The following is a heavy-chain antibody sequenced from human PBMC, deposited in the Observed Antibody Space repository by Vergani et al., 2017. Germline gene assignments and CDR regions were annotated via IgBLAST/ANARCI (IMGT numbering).Heavy chain of an antibody. CDR3: ARGQWLPTLSFDY. J-gene: IGHJ4*02. V-gene: IGHV1-2*02. CDR2: INPNSGGT. Sequence: QVQLVQSGAEVGKPGASVKISCKASGYTFTAYYMHWVRQAPGQGLEWMGCINPNSGGTNYAQKFQGRVTMTRDTSISTAYMELSRLRSDDTAVYYCARGQWLPTLSFDYWGQGTLVTVSS. CDR1: GYTFTAYY. D-gene: IGHD6-19*01.